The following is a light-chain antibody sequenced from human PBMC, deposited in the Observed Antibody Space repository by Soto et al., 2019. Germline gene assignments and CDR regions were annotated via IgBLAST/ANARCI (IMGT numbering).Light chain of an antibody. J-gene: IGLJ1*01. V-gene: IGLV2-14*01. CDR1: SSDVGGYNY. CDR3: SSYTSSSTDV. CDR2: DVS. Sequence: QSALTQPASVSGSPGQSITISCTGTSSDVGGYNYVSWYQQHPGKAPKLMIYDVSNRPSGVSNRFSGSKSGNTASLTISGLQDEDAADYYCSSYTSSSTDVFGTGTKVTVL.